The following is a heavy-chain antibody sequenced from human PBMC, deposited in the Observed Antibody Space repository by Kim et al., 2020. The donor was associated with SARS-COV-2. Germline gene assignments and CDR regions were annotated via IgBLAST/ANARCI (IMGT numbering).Heavy chain of an antibody. Sequence: SETLSLTCTVSGGSISSSSYYWGWIRQPPGKGLEWIGSFYYSGSTFYNPSLKSRVTISVDTSKNQFSLKLSSVTAADTAVYYCASRGYTYGSDYWGQGTLVTVSS. V-gene: IGHV4-39*01. J-gene: IGHJ4*02. CDR3: ASRGYTYGSDY. CDR1: GGSISSSSYY. D-gene: IGHD5-18*01. CDR2: FYYSGST.